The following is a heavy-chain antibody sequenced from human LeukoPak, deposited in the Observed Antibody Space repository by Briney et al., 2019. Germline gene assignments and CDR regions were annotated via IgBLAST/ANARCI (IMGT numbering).Heavy chain of an antibody. D-gene: IGHD3-22*01. V-gene: IGHV3-23*01. CDR2: ISASGATT. Sequence: GGSLRLSCAASGFTFTSYAMNWVRQAPGKGLEWVSVISASGATTDYADSVKGRFTISRDNSKNTLYLQMSSLRAEDTAVYYCTKGSYYDNSGRAYFDYWGQGTLVTVSS. CDR3: TKGSYYDNSGRAYFDY. CDR1: GFTFTSYA. J-gene: IGHJ4*02.